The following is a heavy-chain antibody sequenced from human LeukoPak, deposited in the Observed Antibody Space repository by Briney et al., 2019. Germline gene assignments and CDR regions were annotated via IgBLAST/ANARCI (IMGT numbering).Heavy chain of an antibody. CDR3: AREKGRGVISPYFDY. CDR2: ISYDGSNK. CDR1: GFTFSSYA. J-gene: IGHJ4*02. V-gene: IGHV3-30*14. D-gene: IGHD3-10*01. Sequence: AGGSLRFSCAASGFTFSSYAMHWVRQAPGKGLEWVAVISYDGSNKYYADSVKGRFTISRDNSKNTVSLQMDSLRAEDTAVYYCAREKGRGVISPYFDYWGQGTLVTVSS.